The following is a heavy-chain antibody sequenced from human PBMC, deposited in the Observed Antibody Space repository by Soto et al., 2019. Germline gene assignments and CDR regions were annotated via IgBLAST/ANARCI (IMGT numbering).Heavy chain of an antibody. J-gene: IGHJ4*02. V-gene: IGHV3-30*18. CDR1: GFTFSSYG. CDR3: AKSRSGYDRYFDY. CDR2: ISYDGSNK. Sequence: VGSLRLSCAASGFTFSSYGMHWVRQAPGKGLEWVAVISYDGSNKYYADSVKGRFTISRDNSKNTLYLQMNSLRAEDTAVYYCAKSRSGYDRYFDYWGQGTLVTVSS. D-gene: IGHD5-12*01.